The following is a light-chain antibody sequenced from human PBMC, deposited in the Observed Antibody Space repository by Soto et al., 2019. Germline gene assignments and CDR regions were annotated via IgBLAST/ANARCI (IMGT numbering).Light chain of an antibody. J-gene: IGKJ1*01. V-gene: IGKV1-39*01. CDR3: QQSYNTPLK. CDR2: DAS. Sequence: IEVTQSPSSLAASLVDRVTITCRASQTIGTYVNWYRQKSGAAPELLIYDASTLQSGVPSRFRGGASGTDFTLTISSLQLDDFATYYCQQSYNTPLKFGQGTKVDIK. CDR1: QTIGTY.